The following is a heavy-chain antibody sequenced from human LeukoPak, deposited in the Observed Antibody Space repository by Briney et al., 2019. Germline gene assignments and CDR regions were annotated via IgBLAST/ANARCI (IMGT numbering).Heavy chain of an antibody. J-gene: IGHJ4*02. Sequence: SETLSLTCTVSGSSFSGYYWSWSRLPAGRGLGWIGRIYTNGGTMFNPSLKSRATMSFDTSKNLFSLQLNSMTAADTAEYYCARLSASTGTFWGQGILVTVSS. D-gene: IGHD6-13*01. CDR2: IYTNGGT. CDR3: ARLSASTGTF. V-gene: IGHV4-4*07. CDR1: GSSFSGYY.